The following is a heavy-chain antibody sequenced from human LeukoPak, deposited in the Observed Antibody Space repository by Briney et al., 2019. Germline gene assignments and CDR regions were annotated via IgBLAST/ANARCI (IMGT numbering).Heavy chain of an antibody. J-gene: IGHJ4*02. CDR1: GGSISSYY. Sequence: SETLSLTCTVSGGSISSYYWSWIRQPPGKGLEWIGYIYYSGSTNYNPSLKSRVTISVDTSKNQFSLKLSSVTAADTAVYYCARDRTKGGLDYWGQGTLVTVSS. CDR3: ARDRTKGGLDY. CDR2: IYYSGST. V-gene: IGHV4-59*01. D-gene: IGHD2-2*01.